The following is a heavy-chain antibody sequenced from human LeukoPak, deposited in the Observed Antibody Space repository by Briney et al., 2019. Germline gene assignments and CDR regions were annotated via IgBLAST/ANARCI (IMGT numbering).Heavy chain of an antibody. CDR1: GGSISSGGYF. CDR3: ARDRGYCSSTSCDTFDY. CDR2: IYYSGST. J-gene: IGHJ4*02. Sequence: SETLSLTCTVSGGSISSGGYFWSWIRQHPGKGLEWIGYIYYSGSTDYNPSLKSRVTMSVDTSKNQFSLTLSSVTAADTAVYYCARDRGYCSSTSCDTFDYWGQGTLVTVSS. D-gene: IGHD2-2*01. V-gene: IGHV4-31*03.